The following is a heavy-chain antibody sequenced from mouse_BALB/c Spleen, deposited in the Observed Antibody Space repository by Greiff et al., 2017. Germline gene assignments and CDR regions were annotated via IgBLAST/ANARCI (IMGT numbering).Heavy chain of an antibody. CDR2: INPSNGRT. J-gene: IGHJ2*01. Sequence: QVQLQQPGAELVKPGASVKLSCKASGYTFTSYWMHWVKQRPGQGLEWIGEINPSNGRTNYNEKFKSKATLTVDKSSSTAYMQLSSLTSEDSAVYYCAGITTVVDPYYFDYWGQGTTLTVSS. V-gene: IGHV1S81*02. CDR3: AGITTVVDPYYFDY. CDR1: GYTFTSYW. D-gene: IGHD1-1*01.